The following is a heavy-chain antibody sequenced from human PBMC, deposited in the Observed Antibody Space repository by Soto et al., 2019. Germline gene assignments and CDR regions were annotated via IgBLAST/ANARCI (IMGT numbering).Heavy chain of an antibody. CDR2: INAGNGNT. V-gene: IGHV1-3*01. Sequence: GASVKVSCKASGYTFTSYAMHWVRQAPGQRLEWMGWINAGNGNTKYSQKFQGRVTITRDTSASTAYMELSSLRSEDTAVYYCARVRDCGGDCGWFDPWGQGTLVTVSS. J-gene: IGHJ5*02. D-gene: IGHD2-21*02. CDR3: ARVRDCGGDCGWFDP. CDR1: GYTFTSYA.